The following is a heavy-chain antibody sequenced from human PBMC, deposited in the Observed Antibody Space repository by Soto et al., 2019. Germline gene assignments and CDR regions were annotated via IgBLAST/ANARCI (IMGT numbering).Heavy chain of an antibody. D-gene: IGHD6-13*01. CDR1: GFTFSSHA. Sequence: PGGSLRLSCAASGFTFSSHAMSWVRQAPGEGLEWVSAISGSGGSTYYADSGKGRFTISRDNSKNTLYLQMNSLRAEDTAVYYCAKNYGGHSSRWLYFDYWGQGTLVTVSS. CDR2: ISGSGGST. V-gene: IGHV3-23*01. CDR3: AKNYGGHSSRWLYFDY. J-gene: IGHJ4*02.